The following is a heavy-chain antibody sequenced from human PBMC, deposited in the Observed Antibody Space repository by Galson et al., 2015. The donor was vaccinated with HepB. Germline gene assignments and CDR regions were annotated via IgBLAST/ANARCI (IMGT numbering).Heavy chain of an antibody. D-gene: IGHD3-22*01. CDR2: ISSSSSYI. Sequence: SLRLSCAASGFTFSSYSMNWVRQAPGKGLEWVSSISSSSSYIYYADSVKGRFTISRDNAKNSLYLQMNSLRAEDTAVYYCARYYYDSSGYYSYYYYYGMDVWGQGTTVTVSS. CDR1: GFTFSSYS. J-gene: IGHJ6*02. CDR3: ARYYYDSSGYYSYYYYYGMDV. V-gene: IGHV3-21*01.